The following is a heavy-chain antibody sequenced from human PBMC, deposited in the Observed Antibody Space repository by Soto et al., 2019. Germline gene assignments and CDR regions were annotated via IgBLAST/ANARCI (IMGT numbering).Heavy chain of an antibody. J-gene: IGHJ4*02. CDR3: ARDLGAFNYGSAYFDY. Sequence: PGGSLRLSCAPSGFTFSTYGMHWVRQAPGKGLEWVAVIWYDGSNQYYADSVKGRFTISRDNSKNMLHLQMNSLRAEDTAVYYCARDLGAFNYGSAYFDYWGQGTPVTVSS. D-gene: IGHD3-10*01. CDR2: IWYDGSNQ. V-gene: IGHV3-33*01. CDR1: GFTFSTYG.